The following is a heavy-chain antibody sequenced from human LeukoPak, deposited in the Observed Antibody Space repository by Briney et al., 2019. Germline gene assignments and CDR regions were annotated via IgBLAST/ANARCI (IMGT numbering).Heavy chain of an antibody. Sequence: PSQTLSLTCTVSGGSISSGDYYWSWIRQPPGKGLEWIGYIYYSGSTYYNPSLKSRVTISVDTSKNQFSLKLSSVTAADTAVYYCARTQEYCSSTSCHNWFDPWGQGTLVTVSS. CDR2: IYYSGST. V-gene: IGHV4-30-4*01. D-gene: IGHD2-2*01. CDR3: ARTQEYCSSTSCHNWFDP. CDR1: GGSISSGDYY. J-gene: IGHJ5*02.